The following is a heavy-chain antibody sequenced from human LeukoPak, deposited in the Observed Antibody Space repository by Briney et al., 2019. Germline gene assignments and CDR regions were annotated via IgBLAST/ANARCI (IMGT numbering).Heavy chain of an antibody. D-gene: IGHD3-16*02. CDR2: INPNSGGA. J-gene: IGHJ4*02. Sequence: GASVKVSCKASGYTFTGYYMHWVRQAPGQGLEWMGWINPNSGGANYAQKFQGRVTMTRDTSISTAYMELSRLRSDDTAVYYCARDGLGYDYVWGSYRYKGGDYWGQGTLVTVSS. V-gene: IGHV1-2*02. CDR1: GYTFTGYY. CDR3: ARDGLGYDYVWGSYRYKGGDY.